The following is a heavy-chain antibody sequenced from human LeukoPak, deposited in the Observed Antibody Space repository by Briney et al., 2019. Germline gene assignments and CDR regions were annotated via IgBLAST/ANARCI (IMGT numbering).Heavy chain of an antibody. Sequence: GGSLRLSCAASGFTFSDFWMSWLRQAPGKGLEWVASVTQDGSENHYVDSAKGRFTISRDNARNSLYLQMSSLRAEDTAVYWCRRGHWDDHAWGQGTLVTVSS. J-gene: IGHJ5*02. CDR2: VTQDGSEN. V-gene: IGHV3-7*01. D-gene: IGHD7-27*01. CDR3: RRGHWDDHA. CDR1: GFTFSDFW.